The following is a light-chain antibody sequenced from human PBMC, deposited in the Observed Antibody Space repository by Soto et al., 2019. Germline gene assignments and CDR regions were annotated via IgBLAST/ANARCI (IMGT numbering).Light chain of an antibody. V-gene: IGKV1-9*01. CDR3: QQLNSYPIT. CDR2: VAS. Sequence: DIQLTQSPSFLSASVGDRVTITCRASQGISSHLAWYQQQPGKAPKLLIYVASTLQSGVPSRFSGSGSGTEFTLTISGLQPKDFASYYCQQLNSYPITFGQGTRLEIK. J-gene: IGKJ5*01. CDR1: QGISSH.